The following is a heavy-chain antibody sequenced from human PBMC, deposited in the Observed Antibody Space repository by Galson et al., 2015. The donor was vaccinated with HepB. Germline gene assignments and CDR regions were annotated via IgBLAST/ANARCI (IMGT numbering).Heavy chain of an antibody. CDR2: ISRSGGGT. D-gene: IGHD4-17*01. CDR3: CYGYYGNSADY. V-gene: IGHV3-23*01. Sequence: SLRLSCAASGFTFTSYGISWVRQAPGKGLEWVSAISRSGGGTYYADSVKGRFTISRDNSKNTLYLQMNSLRAEDTAVYYGCYGYYGNSADYWGQGTLVTVSS. CDR1: GFTFTSYG. J-gene: IGHJ4*02.